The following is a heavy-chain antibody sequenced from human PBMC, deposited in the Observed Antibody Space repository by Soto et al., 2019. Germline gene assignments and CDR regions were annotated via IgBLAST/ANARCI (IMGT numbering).Heavy chain of an antibody. J-gene: IGHJ3*02. CDR3: ATVGYGDYGYI. D-gene: IGHD4-17*01. CDR1: GYSLTVLS. Sequence: ASVKVSCKLSGYSLTVLSMHWVRQAPGKGLEWMGSFDPEDGERMYAQKLQGRITMTEDTSTDTAYMELSSLRSEDTAVYYCATVGYGDYGYIWGQGTMVTVSS. V-gene: IGHV1-24*01. CDR2: FDPEDGER.